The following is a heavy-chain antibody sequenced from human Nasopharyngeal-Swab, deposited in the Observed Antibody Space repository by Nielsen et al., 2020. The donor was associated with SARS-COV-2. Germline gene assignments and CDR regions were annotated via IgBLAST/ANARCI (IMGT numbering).Heavy chain of an antibody. V-gene: IGHV3-23*01. Sequence: GESLKISCAASGFTFSSYAMSWVRQAPGKGPEWVSAISGSGGSTYCADSVKGRFTISRDNSKNTLYLQMNSLRAEDTAVYYCAKGRVDYYYDSSGYRTSYYYYGMDVWGQGTTVTVSS. CDR1: GFTFSSYA. CDR3: AKGRVDYYYDSSGYRTSYYYYGMDV. CDR2: ISGSGGST. J-gene: IGHJ6*02. D-gene: IGHD3-22*01.